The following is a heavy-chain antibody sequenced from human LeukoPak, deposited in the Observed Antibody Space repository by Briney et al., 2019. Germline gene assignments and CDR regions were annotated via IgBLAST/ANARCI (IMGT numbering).Heavy chain of an antibody. J-gene: IGHJ3*02. D-gene: IGHD2-15*01. CDR2: IYPGDSDT. V-gene: IGHV5-51*01. Sequence: GESLKISCKGSGYSFTSYWIGWVRQMPGKGLEWMGIIYPGDSDTRYSPSFQGQVTISAVKSISTAYLQWSSLKASDTAMYYCARPSWGYCSGGSCYSGAFDIWGQGTMVTVSS. CDR1: GYSFTSYW. CDR3: ARPSWGYCSGGSCYSGAFDI.